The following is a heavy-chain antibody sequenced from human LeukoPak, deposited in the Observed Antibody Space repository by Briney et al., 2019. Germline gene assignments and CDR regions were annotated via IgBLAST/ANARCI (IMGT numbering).Heavy chain of an antibody. CDR1: GFTFSSYS. V-gene: IGHV3-23*01. J-gene: IGHJ2*01. CDR3: AKLRDWYFDL. CDR2: INNDGDST. Sequence: GGSLRLSCAASGFTFSSYSVSWVRQAPGKGLEWVSSINNDGDSTYYADSVKGRFTISRDNSKNTLYLQMNSLRAEDTALYYCAKLRDWYFDLWGRGTLVTVSS.